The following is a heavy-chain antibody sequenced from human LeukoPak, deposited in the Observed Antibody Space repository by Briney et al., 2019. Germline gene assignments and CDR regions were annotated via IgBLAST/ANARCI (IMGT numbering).Heavy chain of an antibody. D-gene: IGHD3-22*01. J-gene: IGHJ5*02. Sequence: SGPTLVNPTQTLALTCTFSGFSLSTSGVGVGWIRQPPGKALEWLALIYWNDDKRYSPSLKSRLTITKDTSKNQVVLTMTNMDPVDTATYYCAHLDYYDSSGYYSNLHNWFDPWGQGTLVTVSS. V-gene: IGHV2-5*01. CDR3: AHLDYYDSSGYYSNLHNWFDP. CDR2: IYWNDDK. CDR1: GFSLSTSGVG.